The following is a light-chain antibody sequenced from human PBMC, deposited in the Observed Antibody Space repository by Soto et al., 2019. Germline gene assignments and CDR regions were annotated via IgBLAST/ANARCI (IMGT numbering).Light chain of an antibody. J-gene: IGKJ2*01. V-gene: IGKV3-20*01. Sequence: EIELTQSPGTLSLSPGDRATISCRASQSVSSSYLAWYQQKPGQAPRLLIYGASSRATGIPDRFSGSGSGTDFTLTISRLEPEDFAVYYCQQYGSSLYTFGQGTTLEIK. CDR3: QQYGSSLYT. CDR1: QSVSSSY. CDR2: GAS.